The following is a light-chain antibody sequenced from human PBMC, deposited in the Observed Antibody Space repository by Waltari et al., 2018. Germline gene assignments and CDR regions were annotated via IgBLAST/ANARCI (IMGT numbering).Light chain of an antibody. V-gene: IGKV3-20*01. J-gene: IGKJ1*01. CDR1: QRVSRA. CDR2: GLF. CDR3: QHYVMLPVT. Sequence: EIALTQSPGTLSLSPGERATLSCRTSQRVSRALAWYQRKPGQAPRLLIYGLFNRATGIPDRFSGSGSGTDFSLTISRLEPEDFAVYYCQHYVMLPVTFGQGTRVEVK.